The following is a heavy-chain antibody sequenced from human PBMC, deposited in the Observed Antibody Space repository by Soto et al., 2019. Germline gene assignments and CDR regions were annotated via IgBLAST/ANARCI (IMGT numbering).Heavy chain of an antibody. D-gene: IGHD2-2*01. CDR3: AKDRTYCSSTSCYGSSFDY. J-gene: IGHJ4*02. CDR1: GFTFSSYG. V-gene: IGHV3-30*18. CDR2: ISYDGSNK. Sequence: QVQLVESGGGVVQPGRSLRLSCAASGFTFSSYGMHWVRQAPGKGLEWVAVISYDGSNKYYADSVKGRFTISRDNSKNTLYLKMNSLRAEDTAVYYCAKDRTYCSSTSCYGSSFDYWGQGTLVTVSS.